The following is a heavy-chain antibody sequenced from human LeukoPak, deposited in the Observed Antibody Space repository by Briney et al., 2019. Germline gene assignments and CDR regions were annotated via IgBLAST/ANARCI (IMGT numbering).Heavy chain of an antibody. CDR3: VRGRGY. V-gene: IGHV3-64D*06. CDR1: GFTFSSYV. Sequence: GGSLRLSCSVSGFTFSSYVRNWVRQAPGKGLEYVSIIISNGGNKYYADSVKGRFTLSRDNSKNTLYLQMRSPRADDTAWYCFVRGRGYWGQGTLVTVSS. J-gene: IGHJ4*02. CDR2: IISNGGNK.